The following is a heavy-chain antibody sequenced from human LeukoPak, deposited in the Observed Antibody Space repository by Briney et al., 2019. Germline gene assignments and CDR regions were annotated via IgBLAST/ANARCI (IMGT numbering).Heavy chain of an antibody. V-gene: IGHV1-69*05. Sequence: AASVKVSCKASGGTFSSYAISWVRQAPGQGLEWMGGIIPIFGTANYAQKFQGRVTTTTDESTSTAYMELSSLRSEDTAVYYCARGIAAAGTPLDYWGQGTLVTVSS. D-gene: IGHD6-13*01. CDR3: ARGIAAAGTPLDY. CDR1: GGTFSSYA. J-gene: IGHJ4*02. CDR2: IIPIFGTA.